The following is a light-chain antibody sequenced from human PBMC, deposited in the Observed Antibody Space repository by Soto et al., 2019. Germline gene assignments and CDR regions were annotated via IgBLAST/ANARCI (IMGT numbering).Light chain of an antibody. CDR3: QSYDSSLRGSV. Sequence: QSVLTQPPSVSGAPGQRVTISCTGISYNIGAGYDVHWYQQLPGTAPKLLIYGNSNRPSGVPDRFSGSKSGTSASLAITGLQAEDEADYYGQSYDSSLRGSVFGGGTKVTVL. CDR2: GNS. V-gene: IGLV1-40*01. CDR1: SYNIGAGYD. J-gene: IGLJ2*01.